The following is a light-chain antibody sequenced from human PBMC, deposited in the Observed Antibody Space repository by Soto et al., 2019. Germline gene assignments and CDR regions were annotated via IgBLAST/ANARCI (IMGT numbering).Light chain of an antibody. CDR2: RAS. Sequence: DIVMTQSPDSLAVSLGERATINCKSSKSVLYSSNNKNYLAWYQQKPGQPPKLLIYRASTRESGVPDRFSGSGSGTDFTLTISSLQAEDVAVYYCHQYYNTPPTFGQGTKVEIK. CDR1: KSVLYSSNNKNY. V-gene: IGKV4-1*01. J-gene: IGKJ1*01. CDR3: HQYYNTPPT.